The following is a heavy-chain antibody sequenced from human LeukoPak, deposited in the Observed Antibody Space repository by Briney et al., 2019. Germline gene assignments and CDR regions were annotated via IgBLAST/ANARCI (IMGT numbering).Heavy chain of an antibody. CDR3: ARDTGGTRALVGIDY. D-gene: IGHD1-14*01. J-gene: IGHJ4*02. CDR1: GYTFTSYY. Sequence: ASVKVSCKASGYTFTSYYMHWVRQAPGQGLEWMGIINPSGGGTSYAQKFQGRVTMTRDTSTSTVYMELSSLRSEDTAAYYCARDTGGTRALVGIDYWGQGTLVTVSS. CDR2: INPSGGGT. V-gene: IGHV1-46*01.